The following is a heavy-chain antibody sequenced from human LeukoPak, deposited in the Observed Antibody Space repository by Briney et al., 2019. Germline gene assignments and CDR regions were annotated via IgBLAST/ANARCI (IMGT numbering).Heavy chain of an antibody. D-gene: IGHD2-15*01. CDR1: GGSISSYY. J-gene: IGHJ4*02. V-gene: IGHV4-34*01. CDR2: INHSGST. Sequence: TSETLSLTCTVSGGSISSYYWSWIRQPPGKGLEWIGEINHSGSTNYNPSLKSRVTISVDTSKNQFSLKLSSVTAADTAVYYCAVSGGSGNLDYWGQGTLVTVSS. CDR3: AVSGGSGNLDY.